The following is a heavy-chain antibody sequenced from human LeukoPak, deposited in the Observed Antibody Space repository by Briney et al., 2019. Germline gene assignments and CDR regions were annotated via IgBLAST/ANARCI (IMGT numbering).Heavy chain of an antibody. D-gene: IGHD3-16*01. Sequence: ASVKVSCRVSGYTHTELSMHWVRQAPGKGLEWMGSFDPEDGETIYAQTFQGRVTMTEDTSTDTTYMELRSLRSEDTAVYYCATYTLFADVAYFDLWGRGTLVTVSS. V-gene: IGHV1-24*01. J-gene: IGHJ2*01. CDR3: ATYTLFADVAYFDL. CDR1: GYTHTELS. CDR2: FDPEDGET.